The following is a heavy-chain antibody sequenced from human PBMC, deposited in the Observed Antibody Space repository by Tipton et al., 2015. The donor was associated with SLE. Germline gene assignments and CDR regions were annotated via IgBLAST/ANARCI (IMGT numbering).Heavy chain of an antibody. J-gene: IGHJ2*01. V-gene: IGHV4-59*01. CDR3: AGDSRSSWYFL. Sequence: TLSLTCTVSGVSIRSYYWSWIRQPPGKGLEWIAFIHYSGSTNYNPPLKSRVTISTDSSKNQFSLKLSSVTAADTAVYYCAGDSRSSWYFLWGRGTLVTVSS. CDR1: GVSIRSYY. CDR2: IHYSGST. D-gene: IGHD6-13*01.